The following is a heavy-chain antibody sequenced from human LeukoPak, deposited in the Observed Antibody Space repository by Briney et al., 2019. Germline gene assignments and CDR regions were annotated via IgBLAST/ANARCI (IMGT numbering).Heavy chain of an antibody. D-gene: IGHD7-27*01. CDR3: ARGGNWGRAFDI. Sequence: GGSLRLSCAASGFTFSSYSMNWVRQAPGKGPEWVSYISSSSSTIYYADSVKGRFTISRDNAKNSLYLQMNSLRAEVTAVYYCARGGNWGRAFDIWGQGTMVTVSS. CDR2: ISSSSSTI. J-gene: IGHJ3*02. CDR1: GFTFSSYS. V-gene: IGHV3-48*04.